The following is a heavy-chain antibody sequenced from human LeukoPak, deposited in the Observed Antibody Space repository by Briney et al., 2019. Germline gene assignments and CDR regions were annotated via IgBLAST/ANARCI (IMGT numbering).Heavy chain of an antibody. CDR3: ARPSFRAFDI. V-gene: IGHV5-51*01. CDR1: GYSFSTYW. J-gene: IGHJ3*02. Sequence: GESLKISCKGSGYSFSTYWIGWVRQMPGKGLEWMGIIYPGDSDTRYSPSFQGQVIISADKSISTAYLQWSSLKASDTAIYYCARPSFRAFDIWGQGTMVTVSS. D-gene: IGHD3-16*01. CDR2: IYPGDSDT.